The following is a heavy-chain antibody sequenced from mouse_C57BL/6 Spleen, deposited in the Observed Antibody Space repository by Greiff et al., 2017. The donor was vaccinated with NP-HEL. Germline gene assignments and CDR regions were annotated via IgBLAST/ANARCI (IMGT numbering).Heavy chain of an antibody. CDR2: INYDGSST. CDR1: GFTFSDYY. D-gene: IGHD2-5*01. CDR3: AREGDYYSNDVPFAY. Sequence: EVKLQESEGGLVQPGSSMKLSCTASGFTFSDYYMAWVRQVPEKGLEWVANINYDGSSTNYLDSLKSRFIISRDNAKNTLYLQMSSLKSEDTATYYCAREGDYYSNDVPFAYWGQGTLVTVSA. V-gene: IGHV5-16*01. J-gene: IGHJ3*01.